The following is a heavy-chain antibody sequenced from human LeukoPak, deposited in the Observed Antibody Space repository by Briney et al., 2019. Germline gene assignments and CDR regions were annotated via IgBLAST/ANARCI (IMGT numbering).Heavy chain of an antibody. Sequence: GGSLRLSCAASGFTFDDYGMSWVRQAPGKWLEWVSAISGNGGSTYYADSVKGLFTISRDNSNNTLYLQMNSLRAEDTEVYYCAKDPYSSAWYGRSDYWGQGTLVTVSS. CDR1: GFTFDDYG. CDR2: ISGNGGST. CDR3: AKDPYSSAWYGRSDY. J-gene: IGHJ4*02. V-gene: IGHV3-23*01. D-gene: IGHD6-19*01.